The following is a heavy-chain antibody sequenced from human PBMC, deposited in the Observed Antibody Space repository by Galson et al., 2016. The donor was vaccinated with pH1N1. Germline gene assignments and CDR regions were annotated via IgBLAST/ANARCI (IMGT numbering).Heavy chain of an antibody. CDR3: ARALVAAAGDWFDP. D-gene: IGHD6-13*01. J-gene: IGHJ5*02. CDR1: GDSVSSNSVA. CDR2: TYYRSECYH. Sequence: CAISGDSVSSNSVAWNWIRQSPSRGLEWLGRTYYRSECYHDYAVSVRSRITINPDTSKNHFSIRLNPVTPEDTAVYYCARALVAAAGDWFDPWGQGTQVTVSS. V-gene: IGHV6-1*01.